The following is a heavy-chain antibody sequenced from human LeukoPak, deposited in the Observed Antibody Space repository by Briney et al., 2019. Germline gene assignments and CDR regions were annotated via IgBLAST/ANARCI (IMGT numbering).Heavy chain of an antibody. D-gene: IGHD3-22*01. V-gene: IGHV3-23*01. CDR2: ISGRGGST. Sequence: GGTLRLSCAASGFTFSSYGMTWVRQAPGKGLEWVSGISGRGGSTHYADSVKGRFTISRGNSKNTLYLQMNSPRAEDTAVYYCAKSRRLYDSSGYYYRIFDYWGQGTLVTVSS. J-gene: IGHJ4*02. CDR3: AKSRRLYDSSGYYYRIFDY. CDR1: GFTFSSYG.